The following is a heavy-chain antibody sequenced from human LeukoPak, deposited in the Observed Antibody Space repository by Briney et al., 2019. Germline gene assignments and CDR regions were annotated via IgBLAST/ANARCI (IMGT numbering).Heavy chain of an antibody. CDR3: ARFVYYDSSGYYYSYFGY. V-gene: IGHV4-31*03. D-gene: IGHD3-22*01. CDR2: IYYSGST. J-gene: IGHJ4*02. CDR1: GGSISSGGYY. Sequence: SQTLSLTCTVSGGSISSGGYYWSWIRQHPGKGLEWIGYIYYSGSTYYNPSPKSRVTISVDTSKNQFSLKLSSVTAADTAVYYCARFVYYDSSGYYYSYFGYWGQGTLVTVSS.